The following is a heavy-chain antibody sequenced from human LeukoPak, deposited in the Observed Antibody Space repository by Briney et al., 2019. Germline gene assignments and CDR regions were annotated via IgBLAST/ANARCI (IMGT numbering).Heavy chain of an antibody. V-gene: IGHV3-9*01. CDR3: VKSGGLGYMDA. CDR2: ISWNSDII. CDR1: GFTFYDFA. Sequence: PGRSLRLSCAASGFTFYDFAMNWVRQAPGKGLEWVSTISWNSDIILYADSVQGRFTISRDNDGNSLYLEMSSLRPEDTALYYCVKSGGLGYMDAWGKGTTVIVSS. J-gene: IGHJ6*03. D-gene: IGHD1-14*01.